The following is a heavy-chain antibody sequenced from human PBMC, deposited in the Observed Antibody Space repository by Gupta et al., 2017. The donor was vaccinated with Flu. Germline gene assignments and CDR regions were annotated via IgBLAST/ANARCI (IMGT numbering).Heavy chain of an antibody. CDR1: GGSISRNSYH. Sequence: QLQLQESGPGLVKPSETLSLTCIVSGGSISRNSYHWGWIRLPPGKGLDWIGSIYYSGNTYYNPSLKSRVTISVDTSKNQFSLKLSSVTAADTAVYYCARHFVGYCSGGTCYDENDYWGQGTLVTVSS. J-gene: IGHJ4*02. V-gene: IGHV4-39*01. CDR3: ARHFVGYCSGGTCYDENDY. CDR2: IYYSGNT. D-gene: IGHD2-15*01.